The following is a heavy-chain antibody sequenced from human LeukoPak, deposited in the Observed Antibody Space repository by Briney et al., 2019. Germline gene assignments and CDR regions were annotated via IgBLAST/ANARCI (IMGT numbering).Heavy chain of an antibody. CDR1: GYTFTGYY. Sequence: ASVKVSCKASGYTFTGYYIHWVRQAPGQGLEWMGWINPTTGGTNSAQKFQGRVTMTRDTSISTAYMELRRLRSDDTAVYYCATSGIVTVDSQLDHWGQGTLVTVPS. D-gene: IGHD1-26*01. CDR2: INPTTGGT. J-gene: IGHJ4*02. CDR3: ATSGIVTVDSQLDH. V-gene: IGHV1-2*02.